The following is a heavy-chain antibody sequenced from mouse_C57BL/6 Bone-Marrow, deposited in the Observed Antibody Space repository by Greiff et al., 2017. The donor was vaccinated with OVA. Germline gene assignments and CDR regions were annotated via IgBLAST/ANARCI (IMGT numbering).Heavy chain of an antibody. CDR3: ARRRNEFAY. J-gene: IGHJ3*01. CDR1: GYTFTSYW. Sequence: QVQLKQPGAELVKPGASVKLSCKASGYTFTSYWMHWVKQRPGQGLEWIGMIHPNSGSTNYTEKFKSKATLNVDKSSSTDYMQLSSLTSEDSAVYYCARRRNEFAYWGQGTLVTVSA. V-gene: IGHV1-64*01. CDR2: IHPNSGST.